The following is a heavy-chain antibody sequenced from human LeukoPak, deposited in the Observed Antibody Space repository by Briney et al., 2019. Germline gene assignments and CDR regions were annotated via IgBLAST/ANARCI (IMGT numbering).Heavy chain of an antibody. V-gene: IGHV3-21*01. CDR3: ARATYYGSGSYYMLVDY. CDR2: MSGSGYYI. Sequence: GGSLGLSCAASGFTFSSYAMNWVRQVPGKGLEWVSSMSGSGYYIYYADSVKGRFTTSRDNAKNSLYLQMNSLRAEDTAVYYCARATYYGSGSYYMLVDYWGQGTLVTVSS. D-gene: IGHD3-10*01. CDR1: GFTFSSYA. J-gene: IGHJ4*02.